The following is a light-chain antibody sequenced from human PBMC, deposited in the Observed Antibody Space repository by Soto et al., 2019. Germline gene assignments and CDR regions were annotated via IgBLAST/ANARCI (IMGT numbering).Light chain of an antibody. CDR3: QQYGSSPPLT. Sequence: EIVLTQSPGTLSLSPGERATLSCRASQSISNNYLAWYQQKPGQAPRLGISGAFNRATGIPDRFSGSGSGTDFTLTISRLEPEDFAVYYCQQYGSSPPLTFGGGTKVEMK. J-gene: IGKJ4*01. CDR1: QSISNNY. CDR2: GAF. V-gene: IGKV3-20*01.